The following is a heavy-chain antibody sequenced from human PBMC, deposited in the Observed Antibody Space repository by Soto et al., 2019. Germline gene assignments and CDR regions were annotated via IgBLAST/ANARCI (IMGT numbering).Heavy chain of an antibody. CDR3: AREGMYHYETKDYYPSTYGLDV. J-gene: IGHJ6*02. Sequence: ASVKVSCKASGYTFTSYGISWVRQAPGQGPEWMGWIFPKSGGTKSAQKFQGRVTMTRDTSISTAYMELKRLRSDDTAVYFCAREGMYHYETKDYYPSTYGLDVWGQGTTVTVSS. CDR1: GYTFTSYG. V-gene: IGHV1-2*02. CDR2: IFPKSGGT. D-gene: IGHD3-16*01.